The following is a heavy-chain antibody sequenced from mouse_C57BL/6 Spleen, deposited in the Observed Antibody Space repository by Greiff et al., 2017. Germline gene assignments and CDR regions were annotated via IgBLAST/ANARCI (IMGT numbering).Heavy chain of an antibody. CDR3: ARTLLWYAMDY. Sequence: QVQLQQPGAELVRPGSSVTLSCKASGYTFTSYWMHWVKQRPIQGLEWIGNIDPSDSETHYKQKFKDMATLTVDKYSSTAYMQLSRLTSEDSAVYDCARTLLWYAMDYWGQGTSVTVSS. J-gene: IGHJ4*01. V-gene: IGHV1-52*01. D-gene: IGHD2-10*01. CDR1: GYTFTSYW. CDR2: IDPSDSET.